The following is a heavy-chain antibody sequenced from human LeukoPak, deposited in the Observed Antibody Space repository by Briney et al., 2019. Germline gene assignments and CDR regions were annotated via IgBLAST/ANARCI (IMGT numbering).Heavy chain of an antibody. CDR2: IYYSGST. CDR3: ARLHSGYSYGYAPDY. D-gene: IGHD5-18*01. Sequence: ASETLSLTCTVSGGSISSSSYYWGWIRQPPGKGLDWIGSIYYSGSTYYNPSLKSRVTISVDTSKNQFSLKLSSVTAADTAVYYCARLHSGYSYGYAPDYWGQGTLVTVSS. CDR1: GGSISSSSYY. J-gene: IGHJ4*02. V-gene: IGHV4-39*01.